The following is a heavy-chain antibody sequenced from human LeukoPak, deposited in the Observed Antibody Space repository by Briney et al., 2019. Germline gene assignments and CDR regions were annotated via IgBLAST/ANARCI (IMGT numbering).Heavy chain of an antibody. Sequence: GGSLILSCAASGFTVSSNYMTWVRQAPGKGLEWVSVIYSGGSTYYADSVKGRFTISRDNSKNTLYLQMNSLRAEDTAVYYCTRNWGSDNWFDPWGQGTLVTVSS. V-gene: IGHV3-53*01. J-gene: IGHJ5*02. CDR3: TRNWGSDNWFDP. D-gene: IGHD7-27*01. CDR1: GFTVSSNY. CDR2: IYSGGST.